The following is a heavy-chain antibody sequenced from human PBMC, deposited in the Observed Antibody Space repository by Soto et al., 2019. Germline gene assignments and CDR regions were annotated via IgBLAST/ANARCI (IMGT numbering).Heavy chain of an antibody. CDR2: IYYSGST. Sequence: SLTCTVSGGSISSSSYYWGWIRQPPGKGLEWIGSIYYSGSTYYNPSLKSRVTISVDTSKNQFSLKLSSVTAADTAVYYCARHSKQLVDWFDPWGQGTLVTVSS. D-gene: IGHD6-6*01. J-gene: IGHJ5*02. CDR1: GGSISSSSYY. V-gene: IGHV4-39*01. CDR3: ARHSKQLVDWFDP.